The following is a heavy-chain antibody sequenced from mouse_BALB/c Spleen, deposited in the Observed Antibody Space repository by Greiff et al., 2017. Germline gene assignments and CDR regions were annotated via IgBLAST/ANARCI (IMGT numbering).Heavy chain of an antibody. V-gene: IGHV5-6-5*01. CDR3: ARDGYYGGYAMDY. Sequence: VQLKESGGGLVKPGGSLKLSCAASGFTFSSYAMSWVRQTPEKRLEWVASISSGGSTYYPDSVKGRFTISRDNARNILYLQMSSLRSEDTAMYYCARDGYYGGYAMDYWGQGTSVTVSS. J-gene: IGHJ4*01. CDR1: GFTFSSYA. CDR2: ISSGGST. D-gene: IGHD2-3*01.